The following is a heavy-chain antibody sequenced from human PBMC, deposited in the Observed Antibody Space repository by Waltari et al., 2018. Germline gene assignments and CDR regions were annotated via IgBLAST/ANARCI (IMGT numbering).Heavy chain of an antibody. D-gene: IGHD4-17*01. V-gene: IGHV1-69*01. J-gene: IGHJ4*02. CDR2: LIRFFVTT. CDR3: ASLDFGDYARTIYYFDY. CDR1: GGTFSRLA. Sequence: QVQLVQSGAEVKPPGSSVQVSCKASGGTFSRLAISWVRQAPGQGLEWMGGLIRFFVTTNYAQKFQGRLTITADESTRTAYMELSSLRSEDTAVYYCASLDFGDYARTIYYFDYWGQGTLVTVSS.